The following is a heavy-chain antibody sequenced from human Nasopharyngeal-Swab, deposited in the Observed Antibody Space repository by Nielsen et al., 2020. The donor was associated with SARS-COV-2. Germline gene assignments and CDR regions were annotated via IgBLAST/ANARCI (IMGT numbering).Heavy chain of an antibody. V-gene: IGHV4-59*01. J-gene: IGHJ4*02. CDR2: IYYSGST. D-gene: IGHD1-26*01. Sequence: WIRQPPGKGLEWIGYIYYSGSTNYNPSLKSRVTISADTSKNQFSLKLSSVTAADTAVYYCARVWGATCLNWGQGTLVTVSS. CDR3: ARVWGATCLN.